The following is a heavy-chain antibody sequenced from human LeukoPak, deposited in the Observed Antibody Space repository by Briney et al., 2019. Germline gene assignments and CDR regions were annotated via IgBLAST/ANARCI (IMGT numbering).Heavy chain of an antibody. V-gene: IGHV3-30*04. CDR2: ISYDGSNK. D-gene: IGHD2-2*01. CDR1: GFTFSSYA. CDR3: ARAILGYCSSTSCYGPDY. Sequence: GGSLRLSCAASGFTFSSYAMHWVRQAPGKGLEWVAVISYDGSNKYYADSVKGRFTISRDNSKNTLYLQVNSLRAEDTAVYYCARAILGYCSSTSCYGPDYWGQGTLVTVSS. J-gene: IGHJ4*02.